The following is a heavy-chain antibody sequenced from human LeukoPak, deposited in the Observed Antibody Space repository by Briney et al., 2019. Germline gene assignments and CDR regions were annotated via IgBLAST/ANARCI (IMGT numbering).Heavy chain of an antibody. J-gene: IGHJ2*01. CDR1: GFTFSSYG. CDR2: IRYDGSNK. Sequence: GGSLRLSCAASGFTFSSYGMHWVRQAPGKGLEWVAFIRYDGSNKYYADSVKGRFTISRDNSKNTLYLQMNSLRAEDTAVYYCAKTGSKAAAGRYWYFDLWGRGTLVTVSS. D-gene: IGHD6-13*01. V-gene: IGHV3-30*02. CDR3: AKTGSKAAAGRYWYFDL.